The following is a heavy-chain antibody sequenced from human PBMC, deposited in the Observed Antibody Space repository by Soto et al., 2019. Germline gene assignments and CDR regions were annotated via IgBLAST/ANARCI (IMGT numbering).Heavy chain of an antibody. Sequence: QLQLQESGPGLVKPSETLSLTCTVSGGSISSSSYYWGWIRQPPGKGLEWIGSIYYSGSTYYNPSLKRRVTISVDTSNNQFSLKLSSVTAADTAVYYCARHGRWGPWDSSGWYVPRHDYWGQGTLVTVSS. J-gene: IGHJ4*02. CDR1: GGSISSSSYY. CDR2: IYYSGST. D-gene: IGHD6-19*01. CDR3: ARHGRWGPWDSSGWYVPRHDY. V-gene: IGHV4-39*01.